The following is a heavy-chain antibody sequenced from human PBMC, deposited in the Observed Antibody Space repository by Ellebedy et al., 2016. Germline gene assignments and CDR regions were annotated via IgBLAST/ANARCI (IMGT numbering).Heavy chain of an antibody. CDR3: ARVLNDYGDPIGFQH. Sequence: SETLSLXCTVSGGSISSYYWSWIRQPAGKGLEWIGRIYTSGSTNYNPSLKSRVTMSVDTSKNQFSLKLSSVTAADTAVYYCARVLNDYGDPIGFQHWGQGTLVTVSS. D-gene: IGHD4-17*01. V-gene: IGHV4-4*07. J-gene: IGHJ1*01. CDR1: GGSISSYY. CDR2: IYTSGST.